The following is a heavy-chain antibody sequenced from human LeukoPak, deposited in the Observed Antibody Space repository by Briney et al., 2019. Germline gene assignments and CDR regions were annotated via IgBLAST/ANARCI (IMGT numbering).Heavy chain of an antibody. D-gene: IGHD5-12*01. CDR1: GFTFSSYS. Sequence: GGSLRLSCAASGFTFSSYSMNWVRQAPGKGLEWVSSISSSSSYIYYADSVKGRFTISRDNAKNSLYLQMNSLRAEDTAVYYCASFRYGGYDIDYWGQGTLVTVSS. V-gene: IGHV3-21*01. CDR3: ASFRYGGYDIDY. J-gene: IGHJ4*02. CDR2: ISSSSSYI.